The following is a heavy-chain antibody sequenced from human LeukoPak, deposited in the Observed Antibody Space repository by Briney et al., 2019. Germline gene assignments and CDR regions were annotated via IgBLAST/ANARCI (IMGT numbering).Heavy chain of an antibody. CDR3: ARYCSGNGCFPSSAAFDF. CDR2: MKPHSGDT. D-gene: IGHD2-15*01. CDR1: GYTFTSYD. V-gene: IGHV1-8*01. J-gene: IGHJ3*01. Sequence: ASVKVSCKASGYTFTSYDINWARQATGQGLEWMGWMKPHSGDTGYAQRFQGRVTMTRDTSTITAYLELTSLISEDTAVYYCARYCSGNGCFPSSAAFDFWGQGTMVTVSS.